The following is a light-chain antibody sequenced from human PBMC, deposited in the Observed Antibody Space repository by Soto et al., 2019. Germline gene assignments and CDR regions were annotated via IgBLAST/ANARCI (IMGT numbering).Light chain of an antibody. CDR2: EVS. CDR1: SSDVGYYNY. CDR3: SSYTTSTTRV. Sequence: QSALTQPASVSGSPGQSITISCTGTSSDVGYYNYVSWYQQHPGKAPKLMIYEVSNRPSGVSNRFSGSKSGNTASLTISGLQAEDEADYYCSSYTTSTTRVFGGGTQLTVL. J-gene: IGLJ3*02. V-gene: IGLV2-14*01.